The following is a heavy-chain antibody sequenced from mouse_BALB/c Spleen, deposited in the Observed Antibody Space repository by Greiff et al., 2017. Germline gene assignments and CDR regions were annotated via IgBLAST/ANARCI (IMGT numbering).Heavy chain of an antibody. CDR1: GFNIKDTY. J-gene: IGHJ1*01. V-gene: IGHV14-3*02. CDR2: IDPANGNT. D-gene: IGHD1-2*01. Sequence: VQLQQSGAELVKPGASVKLSCTASGFNIKDTYMHWVKQRPEQGLEWIGRIDPANGNTKYDPKFQGKATITADTSSNTAYLQLSSLTSEDTAVYNCARDYYGPNWYFDVWGAGTTVTVSS. CDR3: ARDYYGPNWYFDV.